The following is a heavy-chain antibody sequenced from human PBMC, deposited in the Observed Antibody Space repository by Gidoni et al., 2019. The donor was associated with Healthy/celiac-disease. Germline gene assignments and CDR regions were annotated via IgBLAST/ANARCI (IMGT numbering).Heavy chain of an antibody. CDR3: ARVSSSWYYFDY. CDR2: IYYSGST. CDR1: AGPLSSSSYY. Sequence: QLQLLPSVPALVTPSETLSLPCAVSAGPLSSSSYYWGWIRQPPGKGLEWIGSIYYSGSTYYNPSLKSRVTISVDTSKNQFALKLSSVTAADTAVYYCARVSSSWYYFDYWGQGTLVTVSS. D-gene: IGHD6-13*01. V-gene: IGHV4-39*07. J-gene: IGHJ4*02.